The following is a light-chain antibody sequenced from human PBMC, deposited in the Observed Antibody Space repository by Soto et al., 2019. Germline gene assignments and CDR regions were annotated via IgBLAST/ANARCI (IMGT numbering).Light chain of an antibody. CDR2: GAS. CDR3: QQYKIWASYT. CDR1: KSIRRSY. V-gene: IGKV3-20*01. Sequence: GILPPSLGERATXSCRXIKSIRRSYFAWCQQKPGQPPRLLIYGASDRATGLPYRFSCGWSEADFTLTISRMGPKDFAVCYRQQYKIWASYTFGQGTRLEIK. J-gene: IGKJ5*01.